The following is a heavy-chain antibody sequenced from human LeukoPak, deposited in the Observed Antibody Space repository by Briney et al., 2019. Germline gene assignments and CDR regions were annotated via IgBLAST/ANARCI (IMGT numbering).Heavy chain of an antibody. D-gene: IGHD1-26*01. CDR3: VRDLGGRSGH. CDR2: INEDGSTT. CDR1: GFTFSSNW. J-gene: IGHJ4*02. Sequence: SGGSLRLSGAASGFTFSSNWMHWVRQAPGKGLVWVSRINEDGSTTNYADSVKGRSTIFRDNAKNTLYLQMNSLRAEDTAVYYCVRDLGGRSGHWGQGTLVTVSS. V-gene: IGHV3-74*01.